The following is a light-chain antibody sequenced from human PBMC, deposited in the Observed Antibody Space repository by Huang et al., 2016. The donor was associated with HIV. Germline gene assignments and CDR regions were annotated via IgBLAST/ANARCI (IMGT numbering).Light chain of an antibody. V-gene: IGKV1-39*01. J-gene: IGKJ4*01. Sequence: DIQMTQSPSSLSASVGDRVTITCRASQHISTYLNWYQQKPGKAPKLLIYAASSVQSGVPSRFSGSGSGTDFTLTINSLQPEDFATYYCQRSYSIPPGLTFGGGTKVEIK. CDR1: QHISTY. CDR3: QRSYSIPPGLT. CDR2: AAS.